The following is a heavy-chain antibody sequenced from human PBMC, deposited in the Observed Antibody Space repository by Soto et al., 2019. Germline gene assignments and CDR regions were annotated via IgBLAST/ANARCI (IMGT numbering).Heavy chain of an antibody. D-gene: IGHD1-7*01. CDR1: GGSISSYY. Sequence: SETLSLTCTVSGGSISSYYWSWIRQPPGKGLEWIGYIYYSGSTNYNPSLKSRVTISVDTSKNQFSLKLSSVTAADTAVYYCARSGTTNENNWFDPSGQGTLVTVSS. J-gene: IGHJ5*02. CDR3: ARSGTTNENNWFDP. V-gene: IGHV4-59*01. CDR2: IYYSGST.